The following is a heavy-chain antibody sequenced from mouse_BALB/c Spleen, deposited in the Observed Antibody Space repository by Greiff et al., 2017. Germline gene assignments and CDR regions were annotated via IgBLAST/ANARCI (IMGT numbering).Heavy chain of an antibody. CDR1: GFTFSDYY. J-gene: IGHJ2*01. CDR3: ARDRGYYGFDD. V-gene: IGHV5-4*02. CDR2: ISDGGSYT. Sequence: EVKVVESGGGLVKPGGSLKLSCAASGFTFSDYYMYWVRQTPEKRLEWVATISDGGSYTYYPHSVKGRFTISRDNAKNNLYLQMSSLTSEDTAMYYCARDRGYYGFDDWGQGTTVTVSS. D-gene: IGHD1-1*01.